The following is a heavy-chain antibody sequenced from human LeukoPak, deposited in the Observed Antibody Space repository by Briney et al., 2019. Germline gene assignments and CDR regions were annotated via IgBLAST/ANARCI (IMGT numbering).Heavy chain of an antibody. Sequence: ASVKVSCKTFGYTFIGYNMHWVRQAPGQGLEWMGWINPNSGGTNYVQKFQGRVTMTRDTSISTAYMEVSRLRSDDTAVYYCARADGSAWPTGEFDYWGQGTLVTVSS. CDR2: INPNSGGT. CDR3: ARADGSAWPTGEFDY. CDR1: GYTFIGYN. J-gene: IGHJ4*02. V-gene: IGHV1-2*02. D-gene: IGHD6-19*01.